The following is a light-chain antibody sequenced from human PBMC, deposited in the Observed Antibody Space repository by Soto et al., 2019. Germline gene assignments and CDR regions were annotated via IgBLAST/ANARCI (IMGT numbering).Light chain of an antibody. CDR3: QQRCNWPIT. Sequence: EIVLTQSPATLSVSPGETATLSGMSSQIVSCYNAWYQQKPGQAPRLLLYADSNRATGIPARFSGSESGTDFTLTISILQPEDFSVYYSQQRCNWPITFGQGTRLEI. CDR1: QIVSCY. V-gene: IGKV3-11*01. J-gene: IGKJ5*01. CDR2: ADS.